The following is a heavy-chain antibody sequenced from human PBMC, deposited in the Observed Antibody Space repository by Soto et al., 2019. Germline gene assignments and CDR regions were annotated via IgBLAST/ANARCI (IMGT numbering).Heavy chain of an antibody. CDR1: GFTFSDYY. CDR3: ARDGVVSTQGPYYYYGMDV. Sequence: GESLKISCAASGFTFSDYYMSWIRQAPGKGLEWVSYISSSGSTIYYADSVKGRFTISRDNAKNSLYLQMNSLRVEDTAVYYCARDGVVSTQGPYYYYGMDVWGQGTTVTVSS. D-gene: IGHD3-16*01. CDR2: ISSSGSTI. V-gene: IGHV3-11*01. J-gene: IGHJ6*02.